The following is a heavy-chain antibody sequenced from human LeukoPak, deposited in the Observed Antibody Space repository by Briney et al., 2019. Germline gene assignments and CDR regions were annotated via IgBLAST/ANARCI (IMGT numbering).Heavy chain of an antibody. Sequence: PSETLSLTCTVSGGSISSSSYYWGWIRQPPGKGLEWIGSIYYSGSTYYNPSLKSRVTISVDTSKNQFSLKLSSVTAADTAVYYCARDSCSSTSCYPSLNWFDPWGQGTLVTVSS. CDR3: ARDSCSSTSCYPSLNWFDP. D-gene: IGHD2-2*01. CDR2: IYYSGST. V-gene: IGHV4-39*07. CDR1: GGSISSSSYY. J-gene: IGHJ5*02.